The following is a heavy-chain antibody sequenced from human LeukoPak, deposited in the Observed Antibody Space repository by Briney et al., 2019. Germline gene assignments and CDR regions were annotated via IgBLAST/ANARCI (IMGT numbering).Heavy chain of an antibody. CDR2: IYHSGST. D-gene: IGHD3-3*01. V-gene: IGHV4-38-2*02. Sequence: PSETLSLTCTVSGYSISSGYYWGWIRPPPGKGLEWIGSIYHSGSTYYNPSLKSRVTISVDTSKNQFSLKLSSVTAADTAVYYCARKGRYDRYVDYWGQGTLVTVSS. J-gene: IGHJ4*02. CDR1: GYSISSGYY. CDR3: ARKGRYDRYVDY.